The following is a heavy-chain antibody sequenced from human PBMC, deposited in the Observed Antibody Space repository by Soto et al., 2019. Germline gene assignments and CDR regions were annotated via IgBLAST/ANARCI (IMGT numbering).Heavy chain of an antibody. V-gene: IGHV5-51*01. D-gene: IGHD2-21*02. CDR3: ASARTIVVVTAIPPEFDY. Sequence: GESLKISCKGSGYSFTSYWIGWVRQMPGKGLEWMGIIYPGDSDTRYSPSFQGQVTISADKSISTAYLQWSSLKASDTAMYYCASARTIVVVTAIPPEFDYWGQGTLVTVSS. J-gene: IGHJ4*02. CDR1: GYSFTSYW. CDR2: IYPGDSDT.